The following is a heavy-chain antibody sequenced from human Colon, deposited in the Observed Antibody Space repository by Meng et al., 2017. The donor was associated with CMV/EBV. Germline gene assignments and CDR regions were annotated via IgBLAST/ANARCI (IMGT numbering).Heavy chain of an antibody. J-gene: IGHJ4*02. CDR1: GGSINSGDSY. V-gene: IGHV4-30-4*08. D-gene: IGHD2-2*01. CDR3: ARENSTSTGGFDF. CDR2: IHHSGNT. Sequence: SGGSINSGDSYWAWIRQSPGKGLEWIGYIHHSGNTFYNPSLKSRVTISVDMPNKHFSLNLRSVTAADTAVYYCARENSTSTGGFDFWGQGTLVTVSS.